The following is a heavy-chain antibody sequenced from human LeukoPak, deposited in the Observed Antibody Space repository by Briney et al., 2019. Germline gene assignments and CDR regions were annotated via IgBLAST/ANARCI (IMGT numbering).Heavy chain of an antibody. CDR2: IYTSGST. D-gene: IGHD2-2*01. Sequence: SETLSLTCTVSGGSISSYYWSWIRQPPGKGLEGIGYIYTSGSTNYNPSLKSRVTISVDTSKNQFSLKLSSVTAADTAVYYCARGGGDIVVVPAAIPRYYYYYYMDVWGKGTTVTVSS. V-gene: IGHV4-4*09. J-gene: IGHJ6*03. CDR3: ARGGGDIVVVPAAIPRYYYYYYMDV. CDR1: GGSISSYY.